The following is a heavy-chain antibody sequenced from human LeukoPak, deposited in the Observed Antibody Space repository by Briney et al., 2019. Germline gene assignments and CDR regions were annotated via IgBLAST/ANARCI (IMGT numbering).Heavy chain of an antibody. CDR1: GYTFTSYA. CDR2: INTNTGNP. CDR3: ARDGAYDFWSGYYTAP. J-gene: IGHJ5*02. Sequence: ASVKVSCEASGYTFTSYAMNWVRQAPGQGLEWMGWINTNTGNPTYAQGFTGRFVFSLDTSVSTAYLQISSLKAEDTAVYYCARDGAYDFWSGYYTAPWGQGTLVTVSS. D-gene: IGHD3-3*01. V-gene: IGHV7-4-1*02.